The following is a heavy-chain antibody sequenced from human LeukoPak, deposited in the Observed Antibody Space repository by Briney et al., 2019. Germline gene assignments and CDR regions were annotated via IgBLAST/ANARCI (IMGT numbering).Heavy chain of an antibody. V-gene: IGHV3-21*01. CDR3: ASRYCSGTSCYAFDY. CDR1: GFTFSTYY. CDR2: ISGSGTYK. Sequence: AGGSLRLSCAASGFTFSTYYMNWVRQAPGKGLEWVSSISGSGTYKYYEDSVKGRFTISRDNAENSLYLQMNSLRVEDTAVYYCASRYCSGTSCYAFDYWGQGTLVTVSS. J-gene: IGHJ4*02. D-gene: IGHD2-2*01.